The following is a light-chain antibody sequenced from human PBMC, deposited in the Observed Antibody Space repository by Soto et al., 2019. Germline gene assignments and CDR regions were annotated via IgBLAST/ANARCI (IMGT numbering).Light chain of an antibody. J-gene: IGKJ4*01. V-gene: IGKV1-8*01. CDR3: QQYYSYPFT. CDR2: AAS. Sequence: AIRMTQSPSSFSASTGDRVTITCRASQGISSYLACYQQKPGKAPKLLIYAASTLQSGVPSRFSGSGSGTDFTLTISCLQSEDFATYYCQQYYSYPFTFGGGTKVEIK. CDR1: QGISSY.